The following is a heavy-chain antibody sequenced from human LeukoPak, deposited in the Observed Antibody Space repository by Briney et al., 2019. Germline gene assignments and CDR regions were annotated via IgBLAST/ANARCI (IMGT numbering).Heavy chain of an antibody. CDR3: ARELGVRSYYYYMDV. D-gene: IGHD3-22*01. J-gene: IGHJ6*03. CDR2: IYSSGST. Sequence: SETLSLTCTVSGGSVNNYYWSWIRQPAGKGLEWIGLIYSSGSTSYNPSLKSRVTMSVDTSKNQFSLKLSSVTAADTAVYYCARELGVRSYYYYMDVWGKGTTVTISS. V-gene: IGHV4-4*07. CDR1: GGSVNNYY.